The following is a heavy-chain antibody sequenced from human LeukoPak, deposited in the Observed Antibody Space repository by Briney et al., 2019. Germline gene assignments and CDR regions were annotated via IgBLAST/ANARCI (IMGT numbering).Heavy chain of an antibody. V-gene: IGHV1-2*04. J-gene: IGHJ5*02. CDR1: GYTFTGYY. D-gene: IGHD3-9*01. CDR2: INPNIGGT. Sequence: ASVKVSCKASGYTFTGYYMHWVRQAPGQGLEWMGWINPNIGGTNYAQKFQGWVTMTRDTSISTAYMELSRLRSDDTAVYYCARGRNYDISTGYYDPWGQGTLVTVSS. CDR3: ARGRNYDISTGYYDP.